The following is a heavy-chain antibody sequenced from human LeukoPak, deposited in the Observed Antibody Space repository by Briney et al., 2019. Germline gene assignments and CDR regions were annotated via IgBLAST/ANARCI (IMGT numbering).Heavy chain of an antibody. D-gene: IGHD4-23*01. V-gene: IGHV3-23*01. CDR3: AKSPTVDAAFDI. Sequence: GGSLRLSCAASGFTFSSYAMNWVRQAPGKGLEWVSGIGYTGDSTFYADTVKGRFAVSRDSSKNTLFLHMNSLRAEDTALYYCAKSPTVDAAFDIWGQGTMVTVSS. J-gene: IGHJ3*02. CDR1: GFTFSSYA. CDR2: IGYTGDST.